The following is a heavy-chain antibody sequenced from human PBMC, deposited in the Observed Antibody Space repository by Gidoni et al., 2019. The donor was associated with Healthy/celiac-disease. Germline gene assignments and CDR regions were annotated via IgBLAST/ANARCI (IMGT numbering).Heavy chain of an antibody. CDR2: INAGNGNT. J-gene: IGHJ3*02. V-gene: IGHV1-3*01. D-gene: IGHD6-13*01. CDR1: GYTFTSYA. CDR3: ARERVAAAGTEAFDI. Sequence: VQLLQSGAALKKPGASVKVSCKASGYTFTSYAMHWVRQAPGQRLEWMGWINAGNGNTKYSQKFQGRVTITRDTSASTAYMELSSLRSEDTAVYYCARERVAAAGTEAFDIWGQGTMVTVSS.